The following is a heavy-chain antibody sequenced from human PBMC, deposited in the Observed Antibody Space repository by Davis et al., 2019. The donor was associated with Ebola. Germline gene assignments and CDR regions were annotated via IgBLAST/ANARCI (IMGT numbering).Heavy chain of an antibody. J-gene: IGHJ6*02. CDR2: ISAYNGNT. Sequence: AASVKVSCKASGGTFSSYAISWVRQAPGQGLEWMGWISAYNGNTNYAQKLQGRVTMTTDTSTSTAYMELRSLRSDDTAVYYCAREGPRFDSSGYYYGMDVWGQGTTVTVSS. D-gene: IGHD3-22*01. CDR3: AREGPRFDSSGYYYGMDV. CDR1: GGTFSSYA. V-gene: IGHV1-18*01.